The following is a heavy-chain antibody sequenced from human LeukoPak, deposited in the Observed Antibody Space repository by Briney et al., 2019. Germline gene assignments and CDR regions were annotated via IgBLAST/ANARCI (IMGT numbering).Heavy chain of an antibody. Sequence: SVKVSCKASGGTFSSYAISWVRQAPGQGLEWMGGIIPIFGTANYAQKFQGRVTITRDTSASTAYMELSSLRSEDTAVYYCARGLALGVVVTAWNYWGQGTLVTVS. CDR1: GGTFSSYA. CDR3: ARGLALGVVVTAWNY. J-gene: IGHJ4*02. CDR2: IIPIFGTA. V-gene: IGHV1-69*05. D-gene: IGHD2-15*01.